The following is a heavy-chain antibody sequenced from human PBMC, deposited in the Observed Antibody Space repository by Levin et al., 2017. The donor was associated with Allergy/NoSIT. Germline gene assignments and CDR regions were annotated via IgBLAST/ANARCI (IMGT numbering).Heavy chain of an antibody. CDR2: ISGIGDST. J-gene: IGHJ4*02. Sequence: LSLTCAASGFTFSSYAMSWVRQAPGKGLEWVSGISGIGDSTHYPGSVQGRFTISRDNSKNTLHLQMNSLRAEDTAVYYCARRYSSSWYEPNLDYWGQGTLVTVSS. CDR3: ARRYSSSWYEPNLDY. D-gene: IGHD6-13*01. CDR1: GFTFSSYA. V-gene: IGHV3-23*01.